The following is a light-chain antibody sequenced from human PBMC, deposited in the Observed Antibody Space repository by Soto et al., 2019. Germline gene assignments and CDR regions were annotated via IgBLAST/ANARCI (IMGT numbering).Light chain of an antibody. V-gene: IGKV3-20*01. CDR3: QQYGNT. CDR2: GAS. Sequence: EIVLTQSPGTLALSPGERATLSCRASQSVISSYLAWYQQKPRQAPRLRIYGASSRATVIPDRSSGSGSGTDCTLTISRLEPEDFAVYYCQQYGNTFGQGTKMEIK. J-gene: IGKJ2*01. CDR1: QSVISSY.